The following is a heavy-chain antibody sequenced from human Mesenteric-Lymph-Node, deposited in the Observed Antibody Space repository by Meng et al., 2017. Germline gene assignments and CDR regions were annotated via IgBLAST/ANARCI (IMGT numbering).Heavy chain of an antibody. D-gene: IGHD3-10*01. CDR3: ARDNRYYYGSGSWFDP. Sequence: SLKISCTASGFTFADYAMHWVRQVPGKGLEWVSGITWNSVGTAYADSVRGRFTISRDNAKNSLYLQMNSLRAEDTAVYYCARDNRYYYGSGSWFDPWGQGTLVTVSS. V-gene: IGHV3-9*01. CDR2: ITWNSVGT. CDR1: GFTFADYA. J-gene: IGHJ5*02.